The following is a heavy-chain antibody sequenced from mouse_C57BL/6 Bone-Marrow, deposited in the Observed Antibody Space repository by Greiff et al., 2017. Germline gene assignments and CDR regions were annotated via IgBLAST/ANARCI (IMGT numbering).Heavy chain of an antibody. CDR2: IHTNSGST. V-gene: IGHV1-64*01. J-gene: IGHJ4*01. D-gene: IGHD3-2*02. CDR3: ERRSSGYGEDRDY. Sequence: VQLQQPGAELVKPGASVKLSCKASGYTFPSYWMHWVKQRPGQGLEWIGMIHTNSGSTNSNETFQSKATLPVDQSSSTAYMQLSSLTSEDSAVYNCERRSSGYGEDRDYGGQGTSVTVSS. CDR1: GYTFPSYW.